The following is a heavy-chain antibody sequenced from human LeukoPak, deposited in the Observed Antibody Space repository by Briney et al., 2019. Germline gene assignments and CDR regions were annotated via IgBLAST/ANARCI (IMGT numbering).Heavy chain of an antibody. D-gene: IGHD2-15*01. CDR2: MYYSGST. V-gene: IGHV4-59*01. CDR3: ASLSEYCSAGSCYLGWFDP. Sequence: TSETLSLTCSVSGGSISSYNWSWIRQPPGKGLEWIGYMYYSGSTNYNPSLKSRLTMSVDTSKNQFSLKLNAVTAAGRAVYYGASLSEYCSAGSCYLGWFDPCGQGTLVTVSS. CDR1: GGSISSYN. J-gene: IGHJ5*02.